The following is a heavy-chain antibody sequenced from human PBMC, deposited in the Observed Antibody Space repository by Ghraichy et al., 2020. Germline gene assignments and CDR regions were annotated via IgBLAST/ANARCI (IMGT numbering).Heavy chain of an antibody. Sequence: GGSLRLSCATSGFTFSSYGMHWVRQAPGKGLEWVAVISYDGSNKYYADSVKGRFTISRDNSKNTLYLQMNSLRAEDTAVYYCAPMVYSGSYSHLDYWGQGTLVTVSS. CDR2: ISYDGSNK. CDR3: APMVYSGSYSHLDY. D-gene: IGHD1-26*01. V-gene: IGHV3-30*03. CDR1: GFTFSSYG. J-gene: IGHJ4*02.